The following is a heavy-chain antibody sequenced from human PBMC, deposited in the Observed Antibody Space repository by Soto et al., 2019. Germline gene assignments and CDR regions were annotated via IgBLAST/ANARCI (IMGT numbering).Heavy chain of an antibody. J-gene: IGHJ4*02. D-gene: IGHD3-22*01. CDR1: GFTFTSSA. CDR2: IVVGSGNT. CDR3: ARFPGANYYDSSGYRNGPVDY. V-gene: IGHV1-58*02. Sequence: SVKVSCKASGFTFTSSAMQWVRQARGQRLEWIGWIVVGSGNTNYAQKFQERVTITRDMSTSTAYMELSSLRSEDTAVYYCARFPGANYYDSSGYRNGPVDYWGQGTLVTVSS.